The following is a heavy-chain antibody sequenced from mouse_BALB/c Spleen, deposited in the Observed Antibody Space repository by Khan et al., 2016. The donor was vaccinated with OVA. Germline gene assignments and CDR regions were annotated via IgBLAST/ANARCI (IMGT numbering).Heavy chain of an antibody. Sequence: EVQLQQSGPELMKPGASVKISCKASGYSFTTYYIHWVIQSHGKSIEWIGFNDPFSGGTTYNQKFKGKATLTEDKSSSTAYIHLSNLTSEDAAVYYCTRHGYVAWFTYWGQGTLVTVSA. V-gene: IGHV1S135*01. CDR3: TRHGYVAWFTY. CDR2: NDPFSGGT. D-gene: IGHD2-2*01. CDR1: GYSFTTYY. J-gene: IGHJ3*01.